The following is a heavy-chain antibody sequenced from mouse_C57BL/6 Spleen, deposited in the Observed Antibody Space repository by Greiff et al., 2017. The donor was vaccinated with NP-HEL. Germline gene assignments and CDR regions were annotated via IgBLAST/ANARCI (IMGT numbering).Heavy chain of an antibody. CDR2: IAPNSGGT. V-gene: IGHV1-72*01. CDR3: ARSGGNYGCGY. CDR1: GYTFTSYW. Sequence: QVQLKQPGAELVKPGASVKLSCKASGYTFTSYWMHWVKQRPGRGLEWIGRIAPNSGGTKYNEKFKSKATLTVDKPSSTAYMQLSSLTSEDSAVYYCARSGGNYGCGYWGQGTTLTVSS. D-gene: IGHD2-1*01. J-gene: IGHJ2*01.